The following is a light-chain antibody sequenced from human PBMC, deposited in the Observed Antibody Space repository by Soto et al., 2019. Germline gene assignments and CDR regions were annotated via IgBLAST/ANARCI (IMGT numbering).Light chain of an antibody. CDR2: DAS. CDR1: QGIRNS. Sequence: DIQLTQSPSSLSASVGDRVTITCRASQGIRNSLTWFQQKPGKVPKSLIYDASSLQSGVPSRFSGSGSGTDFTLTISSLQPEDFGTYYCQQYDDHPFTFGPGTKVDFK. J-gene: IGKJ3*01. V-gene: IGKV1-16*01. CDR3: QQYDDHPFT.